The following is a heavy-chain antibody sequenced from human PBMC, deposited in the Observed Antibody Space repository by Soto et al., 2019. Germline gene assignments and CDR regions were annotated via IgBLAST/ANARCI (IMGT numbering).Heavy chain of an antibody. CDR3: ASEPIYYNDGSGYYPLGY. V-gene: IGHV1-18*04. CDR2: ISASNGNT. D-gene: IGHD3-22*01. Sequence: GASVKVSCKASGYTFTTYGFSWVRQAPGQGLECVGWISASNGNTHYSQKFQGRVTMTTDTSTSTAHMELRSLTSGDTAVYYCASEPIYYNDGSGYYPLGYWGQGTLVTVSS. CDR1: GYTFTTYG. J-gene: IGHJ4*02.